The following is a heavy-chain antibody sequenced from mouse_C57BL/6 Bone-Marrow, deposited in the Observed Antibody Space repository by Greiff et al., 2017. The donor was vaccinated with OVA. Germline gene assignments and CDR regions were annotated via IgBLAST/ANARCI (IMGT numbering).Heavy chain of an antibody. V-gene: IGHV1-15*01. CDR1: GSTFTDYE. Sequence: VQLQQSGAELVRPGASVTLSCKASGSTFTDYEMHWVKQTPVHGLEWIGAIDPETGGTAYNQKFNGKAILTADKSSSTAYMELRSLTSEDSAVYYCTRGYSNCYAMDYWGQGTSVTVSS. J-gene: IGHJ4*01. D-gene: IGHD2-5*01. CDR2: IDPETGGT. CDR3: TRGYSNCYAMDY.